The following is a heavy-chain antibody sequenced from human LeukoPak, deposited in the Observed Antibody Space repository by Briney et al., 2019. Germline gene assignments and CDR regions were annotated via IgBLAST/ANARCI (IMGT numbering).Heavy chain of an antibody. CDR3: GIGRKFDWLLCHH. CDR1: GYTLTDVS. V-gene: IGHV1-24*01. Sequence: ASVTVSCKISGYTLTDVSMQWVRQAPGKGLEWMGGFDPEGGETIYAQKFQGRVTMTEDPSADTAYMELRSLSSEDTAVYYCGIGRKFDWLLCHHWGQGTLVTVSS. CDR2: FDPEGGET. D-gene: IGHD3-9*01. J-gene: IGHJ5*02.